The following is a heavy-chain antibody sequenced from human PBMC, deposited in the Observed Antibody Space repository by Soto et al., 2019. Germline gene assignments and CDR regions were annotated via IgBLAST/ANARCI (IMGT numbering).Heavy chain of an antibody. J-gene: IGHJ6*02. D-gene: IGHD1-7*01. CDR2: TYYRSKWYN. V-gene: IGHV6-1*01. CDR1: WDSVSSNSAA. Sequence: PSQTLSLTCAISWDSVSSNSAAWNWIRQSPSRGLEWLGRTYYRSKWYNDYAVSVKSRITINPDTSKNQFSLQLNSVTPEDTAVYYCARDEYGLELRSYGMDVWGQGTTVTVSS. CDR3: ARDEYGLELRSYGMDV.